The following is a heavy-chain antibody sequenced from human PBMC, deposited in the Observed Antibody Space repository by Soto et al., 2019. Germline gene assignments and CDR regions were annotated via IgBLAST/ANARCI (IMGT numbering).Heavy chain of an antibody. CDR3: ARAYYYDSSGYYRSFFQH. CDR1: GFTFSDYG. Sequence: QVQLVESGGGVVQPGRSLRLSCAASGFTFSDYGMHWVRQAPGKGLEWVAVIWYDGSNRYYADSVKGRFTISRDNSKTTLYLQMNSLRAEDTAVYYCARAYYYDSSGYYRSFFQHWGQGTLVTVSS. V-gene: IGHV3-33*01. CDR2: IWYDGSNR. D-gene: IGHD3-22*01. J-gene: IGHJ1*01.